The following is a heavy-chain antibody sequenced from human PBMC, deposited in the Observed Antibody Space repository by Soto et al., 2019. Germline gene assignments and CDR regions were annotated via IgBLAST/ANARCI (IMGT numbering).Heavy chain of an antibody. Sequence: SETLSLTCAVYGGSFSGYYWSWIRQPPGKGLEWIGEINHSGSTNYNPSLKSRVTISVDTSKNQFSLKLSSVTAADTAVYYCARKGGTRKLRFVPWDQRTLVTVS. V-gene: IGHV4-34*01. CDR3: ARKGGTRKLRFVP. CDR2: INHSGST. D-gene: IGHD3-10*01. CDR1: GGSFSGYY. J-gene: IGHJ5*02.